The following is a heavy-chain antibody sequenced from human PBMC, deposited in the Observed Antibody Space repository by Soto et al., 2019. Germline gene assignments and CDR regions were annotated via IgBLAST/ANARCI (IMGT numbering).Heavy chain of an antibody. CDR1: GGTFSSYA. J-gene: IGHJ4*02. CDR3: ARGQGMVRGVIIAYFDY. D-gene: IGHD3-10*01. Sequence: SVKVSCKASGGTFSSYAISWVRQAPGQGLEWMGGIIPIFGTANYAQKFQGRVTITADESMSTAYMELSSLRSEDTAVYYCARGQGMVRGVIIAYFDYWGQGTLVTVSS. V-gene: IGHV1-69*13. CDR2: IIPIFGTA.